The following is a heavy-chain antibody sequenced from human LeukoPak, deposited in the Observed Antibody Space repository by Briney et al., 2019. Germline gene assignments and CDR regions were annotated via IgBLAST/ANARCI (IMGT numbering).Heavy chain of an antibody. CDR2: ITWNSDSI. V-gene: IGHV3-9*03. D-gene: IGHD3-16*01. Sequence: GRSRRLSLAASGFIFDDYAMHWVRQAPGKGLGWVSGITWNSDSIDYADSVKGRFTISRNNAKNSLYLQMNSVSAEDMALYYCAKGGGGRLIYYYYMDVWGKGTTVTVSS. CDR1: GFIFDDYA. CDR3: AKGGGGRLIYYYYMDV. J-gene: IGHJ6*03.